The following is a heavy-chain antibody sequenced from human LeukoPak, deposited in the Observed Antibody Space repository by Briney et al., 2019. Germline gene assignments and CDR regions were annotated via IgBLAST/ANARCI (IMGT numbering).Heavy chain of an antibody. J-gene: IGHJ4*02. CDR3: AKASAMIVVVSKHFDY. D-gene: IGHD3-22*01. V-gene: IGHV3-23*01. CDR2: ISGSGGST. CDR1: GFTFSSYA. Sequence: GGSLRLSCAASGFTFSSYAMSWVRQAPGKGLEWVSAISGSGGSTYYADSVKGQFTISRDNSKNTLYLQMNSLRAEDTAVYYCAKASAMIVVVSKHFDYWGQGTLVTVSS.